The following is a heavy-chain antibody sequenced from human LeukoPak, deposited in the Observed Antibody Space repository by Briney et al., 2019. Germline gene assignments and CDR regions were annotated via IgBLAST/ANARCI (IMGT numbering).Heavy chain of an antibody. CDR3: TRGPITAPGISDY. J-gene: IGHJ4*02. CDR1: GFTFTNYR. CDR2: ISSTSGYI. V-gene: IGHV3-21*01. D-gene: IGHD6-13*01. Sequence: GGSLRLSCAASGFTFTNYRMTWVRQAPGKGLEWVSSISSTSGYIFYADSVQGRFTISRDNAKSSLYLQMNSLRAEDTAVYYCTRGPITAPGISDYWGQGTLVTVSS.